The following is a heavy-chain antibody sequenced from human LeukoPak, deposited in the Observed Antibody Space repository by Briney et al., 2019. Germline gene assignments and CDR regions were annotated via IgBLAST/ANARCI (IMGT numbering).Heavy chain of an antibody. CDR1: AFTFSSYG. CDR2: ISYDGSNK. J-gene: IGHJ4*02. CDR3: AKDRGATVTHSFDY. Sequence: GRSLRLSCAASAFTFSSYGMHWVRQAPGKGLEWVAVISYDGSNKYYADSVKGRFTISRDNSKNTLFLQMNSLRAEDTAVYYCAKDRGATVTHSFDYWGQGTLVTVSS. D-gene: IGHD4-11*01. V-gene: IGHV3-30*18.